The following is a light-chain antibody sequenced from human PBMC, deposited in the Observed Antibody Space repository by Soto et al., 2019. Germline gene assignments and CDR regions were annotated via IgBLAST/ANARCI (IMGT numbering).Light chain of an antibody. CDR2: EGS. V-gene: IGLV2-23*01. Sequence: QSALTQPASVSGSPGQSITISCTGTSSDVGSYNLVSWYQQHPGKAPKLMIYEGSKRPSGVSNRFSGSKSGNTASLTISGLQDEDEADYYYCTYSSSSSPVVFGGGTKLTVL. CDR3: CTYSSSSSPVV. J-gene: IGLJ2*01. CDR1: SSDVGSYNL.